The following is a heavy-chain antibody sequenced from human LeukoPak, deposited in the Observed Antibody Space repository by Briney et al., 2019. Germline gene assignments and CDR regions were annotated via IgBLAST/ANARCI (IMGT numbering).Heavy chain of an antibody. V-gene: IGHV5-51*01. CDR1: GFSFTNYC. J-gene: IGHJ4*02. CDR2: ICPCDSDT. Sequence: GESLKISCKASGFSFTNYCSGGVRQLPGKGREWMGIICPCDSDTRYSPSFQGQVTISADKSIKTTYLQWSSLKASDTAMYYCALRSGYDYDYWGQGTLVTVSS. D-gene: IGHD5-12*01. CDR3: ALRSGYDYDY.